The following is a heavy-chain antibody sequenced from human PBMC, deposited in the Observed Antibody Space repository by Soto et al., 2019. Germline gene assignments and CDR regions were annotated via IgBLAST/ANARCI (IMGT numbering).Heavy chain of an antibody. D-gene: IGHD6-13*01. Sequence: PGGSLRLSCVASGFIFSNHWLSWVRRAPGKGLEWVANIKQDGSEKYYVDSVKGRFTISRDNAKNSLYLQMTSLRADDTAVYYCTTLSSTWPTGGDYWGPGTLVTVSS. CDR3: TTLSSTWPTGGDY. J-gene: IGHJ4*02. CDR1: GFIFSNHW. CDR2: IKQDGSEK. V-gene: IGHV3-7*03.